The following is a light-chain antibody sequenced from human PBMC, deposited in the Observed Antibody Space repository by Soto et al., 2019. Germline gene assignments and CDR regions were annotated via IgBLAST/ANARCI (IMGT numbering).Light chain of an antibody. V-gene: IGKV1-33*01. Sequence: DIQMTQSTSSLSASVGDRVTITVQASQNSNNYLNWYQQKPGRAPKLLIYDASNLEAGVPSRFRGSGSGTDFTFTISRLQPEDIATYYCQQYENLPTFGQGTRLEIK. CDR2: DAS. CDR1: QNSNNY. CDR3: QQYENLPT. J-gene: IGKJ5*01.